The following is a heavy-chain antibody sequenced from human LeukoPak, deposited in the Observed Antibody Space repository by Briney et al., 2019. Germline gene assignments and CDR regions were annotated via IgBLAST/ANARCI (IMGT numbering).Heavy chain of an antibody. CDR1: GFTFGNYW. CDR3: ARDCGSDCSQAFDL. CDR2: IKQDGTQK. D-gene: IGHD2-21*02. J-gene: IGHJ3*01. V-gene: IGHV3-7*03. Sequence: GGSLRLSCAASGFTFGNYWMSWVRQAPGRGLEWVADIKQDGTQKYYVDSVGGRVTISRDNIKNSLYLQVNSLRVEDTAVYYCARDCGSDCSQAFDLWGQGTMVTVSS.